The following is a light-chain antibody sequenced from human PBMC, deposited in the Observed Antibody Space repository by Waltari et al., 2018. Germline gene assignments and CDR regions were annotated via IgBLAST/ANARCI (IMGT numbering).Light chain of an antibody. CDR2: RDD. Sequence: SYEVTQPPSVSVSPRQRATITCSGEKLGSKYVSGYQQKSGQSPGLVVYRDDKRPSGIAGRFAGCNSGNTASLTISGTQPMDEADYYCQAWDSSAFVFGAGTKVTGL. V-gene: IGLV3-1*01. J-gene: IGLJ1*01. CDR3: QAWDSSAFV. CDR1: KLGSKY.